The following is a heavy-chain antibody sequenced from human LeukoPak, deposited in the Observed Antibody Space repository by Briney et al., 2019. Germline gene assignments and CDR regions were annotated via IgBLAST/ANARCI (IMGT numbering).Heavy chain of an antibody. CDR3: AKQVVAAARPNWFDP. Sequence: SGGSLRLSCAASGFTFSSYGMHWVRQAPGKGLEWVAVISYDGSNEYYADSVKGRFTISRDNSKNTLYLQMNSLRAEDTAVYYCAKQVVAAARPNWFDPWGQGTLVTVSS. CDR2: ISYDGSNE. CDR1: GFTFSSYG. J-gene: IGHJ5*02. D-gene: IGHD6-13*01. V-gene: IGHV3-30*18.